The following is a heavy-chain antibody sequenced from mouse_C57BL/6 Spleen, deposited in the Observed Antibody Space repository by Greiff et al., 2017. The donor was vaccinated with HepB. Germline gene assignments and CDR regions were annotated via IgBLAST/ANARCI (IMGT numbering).Heavy chain of an antibody. Sequence: EVQLQQSGPVLVKPGASVKMSCKASGYTFTDYYMNWVKQSHGKSLEWIGVINPYNGGTSYNQKFKGKATLTVDKSSSTAYMELNSLTSEDSAVYYCARRNWDWGYAMDYWGQGTSVTVSS. CDR1: GYTFTDYY. V-gene: IGHV1-19*01. J-gene: IGHJ4*01. CDR3: ARRNWDWGYAMDY. D-gene: IGHD4-1*01. CDR2: INPYNGGT.